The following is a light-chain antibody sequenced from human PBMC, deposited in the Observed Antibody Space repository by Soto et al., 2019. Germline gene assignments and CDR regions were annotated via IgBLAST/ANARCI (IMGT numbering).Light chain of an antibody. V-gene: IGKV1-39*01. J-gene: IGKJ1*01. CDR1: QTISTY. CDR2: ASS. CDR3: QQSYSSPWT. Sequence: DIQMTQSPSSLSASVGDRVTISCRASQTISTYLNWYHKKAGEAPKLLIYASSNLQRGVPARFSGSGSGTDFTLTISSLQPEDFATYYCQQSYSSPWTFGQGTKVEIK.